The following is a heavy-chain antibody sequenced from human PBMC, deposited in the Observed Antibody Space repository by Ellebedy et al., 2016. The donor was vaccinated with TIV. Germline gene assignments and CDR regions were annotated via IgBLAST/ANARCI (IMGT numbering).Heavy chain of an antibody. J-gene: IGHJ4*02. D-gene: IGHD3-16*02. V-gene: IGHV4-34*01. CDR2: IHPSGST. CDR3: ARGLDRYKLGNS. CDR1: SGSLNVYY. Sequence: PSETLSLXCTVYSGSLNVYYWTWIRQPPGKGLEWIGEIHPSGSTSYNPSLTSRVSLSLDTSKTRLSLNLTSVTVADTAVYYCARGLDRYKLGNSWGLGTLVTVSS.